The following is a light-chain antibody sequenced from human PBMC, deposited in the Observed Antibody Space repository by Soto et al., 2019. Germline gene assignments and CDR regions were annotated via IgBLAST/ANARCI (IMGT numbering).Light chain of an antibody. CDR2: KVS. Sequence: DIQMTQSPSTLSASVGDRVTISCRASQSLNNWLAWYQQSPGKAPKLLLYKVSSLESGVPSRFSGSGSGTEFTLTISSLQPDEFATYYCQQYNAYPYTFVQGTRLEIK. V-gene: IGKV1-5*03. J-gene: IGKJ2*01. CDR3: QQYNAYPYT. CDR1: QSLNNW.